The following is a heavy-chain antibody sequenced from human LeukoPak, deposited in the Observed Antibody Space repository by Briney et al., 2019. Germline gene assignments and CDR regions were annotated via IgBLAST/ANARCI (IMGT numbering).Heavy chain of an antibody. V-gene: IGHV4-30-4*08. CDR2: IYYSGST. Sequence: PSETLSLTCTVSGGSISSSSYYWGWLRQPPGKGLEWIGYIYYSGSTYYNPSLKSRVTISVDTSKNQFSLKLSSVTAADTAVYYCAREGYYDSNQLDYWGQGTLVTVSS. CDR3: AREGYYDSNQLDY. D-gene: IGHD3-22*01. CDR1: GGSISSSSYY. J-gene: IGHJ4*02.